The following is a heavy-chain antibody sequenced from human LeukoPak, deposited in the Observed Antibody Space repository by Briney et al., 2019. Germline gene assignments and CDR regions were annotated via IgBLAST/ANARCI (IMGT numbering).Heavy chain of an antibody. V-gene: IGHV3-23*01. CDR3: ARGGGGLGY. J-gene: IGHJ4*02. CDR2: NSGSGDST. D-gene: IGHD3-16*01. Sequence: PGGSLRLSCAASGFTFSSYAMSWVRQAPGKGLEWVSANSGSGDSTYYADSVKGRFTISRDNSKNTLYLQMNSLRAEDTAVYYCARGGGGLGYWGQGTLVTVSS. CDR1: GFTFSSYA.